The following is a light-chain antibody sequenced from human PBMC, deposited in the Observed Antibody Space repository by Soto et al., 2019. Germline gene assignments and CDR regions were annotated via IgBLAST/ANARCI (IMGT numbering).Light chain of an antibody. V-gene: IGKV3-20*01. CDR2: GAS. CDR1: QSVSSSY. J-gene: IGKJ2*01. CDR3: QQYGGSPPYT. Sequence: EIVLTQSPGTLSLSPGERATLSCRASQSVSSSYLAWYQQKPGQAPRLLIYGASSRATGIPDRFSGSGCGTDCTLTIGRLEPEEFAVYYCQQYGGSPPYTFGQGTKLEIK.